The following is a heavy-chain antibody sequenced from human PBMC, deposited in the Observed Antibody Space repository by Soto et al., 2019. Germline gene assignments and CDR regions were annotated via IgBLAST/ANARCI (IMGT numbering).Heavy chain of an antibody. CDR3: AKDGDSSSYYYYYYYMDV. D-gene: IGHD6-6*01. CDR2: ISYDGSNK. CDR1: GFTFSSYG. J-gene: IGHJ6*03. Sequence: GGSLRLSCAASGFTFSSYGMHWVRQAPGKGLEWVAVISYDGSNKYYADSVKGRFTISRDNSKNTLYLQMNSLRAEDTAVYYCAKDGDSSSYYYYYYYMDVWGKGTTVTVSS. V-gene: IGHV3-30*18.